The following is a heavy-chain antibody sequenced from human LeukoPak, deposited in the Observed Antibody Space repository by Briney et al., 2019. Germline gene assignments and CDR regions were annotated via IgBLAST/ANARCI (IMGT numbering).Heavy chain of an antibody. V-gene: IGHV1-8*03. Sequence: GASVKVSCKASGYTFTSYDINWVRQATGQGLEWMGWMNPNSGNTGYAQKFQGRVTITRNTSISTAYMGLSSLRSEDTAVYYCARGLRVPTYYDFWSGAYYDDYWGQGTLVTVSS. D-gene: IGHD3-3*01. CDR2: MNPNSGNT. CDR1: GYTFTSYD. CDR3: ARGLRVPTYYDFWSGAYYDDY. J-gene: IGHJ4*02.